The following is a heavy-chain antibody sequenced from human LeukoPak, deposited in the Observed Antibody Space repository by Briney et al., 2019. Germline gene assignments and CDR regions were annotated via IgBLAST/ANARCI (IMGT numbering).Heavy chain of an antibody. Sequence: ASVKVSCKASGYTFTSYGISWVRQAPGQGLEWMGWISAYNGNTNYAQKLQGRVTMTTDTSTSTAYMELRSLRSDDTAVYYCARDGFYKAQPHAREFDPWGQGTLVTVSS. V-gene: IGHV1-18*01. J-gene: IGHJ5*02. CDR2: ISAYNGNT. CDR3: ARDGFYKAQPHAREFDP. D-gene: IGHD2/OR15-2a*01. CDR1: GYTFTSYG.